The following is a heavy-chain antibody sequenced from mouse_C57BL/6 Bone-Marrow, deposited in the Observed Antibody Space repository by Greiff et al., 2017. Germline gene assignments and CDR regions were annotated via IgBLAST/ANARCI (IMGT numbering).Heavy chain of an antibody. J-gene: IGHJ3*01. CDR3: TTYSNYVWFAY. CDR2: IDPENGDT. V-gene: IGHV14-4*01. CDR1: GFNIKDDY. D-gene: IGHD2-5*01. Sequence: LVESGAELVRPGASVKLSCTASGFNIKDDYMHWVKQRPEQGLEWIGWIDPENGDTEYASKFQGKATITAETSSNTAYRQLSSLTSEDSAVYYCTTYSNYVWFAYWGQGTLVTVSS.